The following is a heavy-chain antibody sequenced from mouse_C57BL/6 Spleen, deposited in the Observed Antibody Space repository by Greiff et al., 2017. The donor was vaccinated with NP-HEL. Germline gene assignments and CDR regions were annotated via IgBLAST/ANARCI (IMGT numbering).Heavy chain of an antibody. J-gene: IGHJ2*01. CDR2: ISDGGSYT. V-gene: IGHV5-4*01. Sequence: DVKLVESGGGLVKPGGSLKLSCAASGFTFSSYAMSWVRQTPEKRLEWVATISDGGSYTYYPDNVKGRFTISRDNAKNNLYLQMSHLKSEDTAMYYCARDASYYYSNFYFDYWGQGTTLTVSS. D-gene: IGHD2-5*01. CDR1: GFTFSSYA. CDR3: ARDASYYYSNFYFDY.